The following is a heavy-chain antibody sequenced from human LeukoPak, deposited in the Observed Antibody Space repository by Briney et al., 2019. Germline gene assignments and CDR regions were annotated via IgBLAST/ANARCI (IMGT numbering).Heavy chain of an antibody. D-gene: IGHD3-3*01. CDR1: GFTFSKSW. CDR2: IKEDGSAK. J-gene: IGHJ4*02. Sequence: GGSLRLSCAASGFTFSKSWMSRPRHTPEKGLEWVANIKEDGSAKYYVDSVKGRFTISRDNAKNSLYLQMNSLRAEDTAVYYCAKDDEGYYWGQGILVTVSS. CDR3: AKDDEGYY. V-gene: IGHV3-7*04.